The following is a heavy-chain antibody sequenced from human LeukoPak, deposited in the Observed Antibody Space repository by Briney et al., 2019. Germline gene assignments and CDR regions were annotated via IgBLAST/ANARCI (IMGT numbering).Heavy chain of an antibody. Sequence: GRSLRLSCAASGFTVSSNYMSWVRQAPGKGLEWVSVIYSGGSTYYADSVKGRFTISRDNSKNTLYVQMNSLRAEDTAAYYCAREIGYSADYWGQGTLVTVSS. CDR2: IYSGGST. J-gene: IGHJ4*02. D-gene: IGHD5-18*01. V-gene: IGHV3-66*01. CDR3: AREIGYSADY. CDR1: GFTVSSNY.